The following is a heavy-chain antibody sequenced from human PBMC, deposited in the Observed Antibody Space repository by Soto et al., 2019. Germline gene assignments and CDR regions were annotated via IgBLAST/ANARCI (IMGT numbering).Heavy chain of an antibody. CDR3: ARDPDEYCSGGSCYSGGVYFDS. V-gene: IGHV1-46*03. D-gene: IGHD2-15*01. CDR1: GYTFTSYY. J-gene: IGHJ4*02. Sequence: ASVKVSCKASGYTFTSYYMHWVRQAPGQGLEWMGIINPSGGSTSYAQKFQGRVTTTRDTSTSTVYMELSSLRSEDTAVYYCARDPDEYCSGGSCYSGGVYFDSWGQGILVTVSS. CDR2: INPSGGST.